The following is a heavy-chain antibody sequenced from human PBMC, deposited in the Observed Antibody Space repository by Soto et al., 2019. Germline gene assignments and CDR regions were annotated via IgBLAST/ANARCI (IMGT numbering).Heavy chain of an antibody. J-gene: IGHJ6*02. D-gene: IGHD6-6*01. Sequence: PSETLSLTCTVSGGSISSYYWSWIRQPPGKGLEWIGYIYYSGSTNYNPSLKSRVTISVDASKNQFSLKLSSVTAADTAVYYCARVGREDSSSSGRNPRYYYYYYGMDVWGQGTTVTVSS. CDR2: IYYSGST. V-gene: IGHV4-59*01. CDR3: ARVGREDSSSSGRNPRYYYYYYGMDV. CDR1: GGSISSYY.